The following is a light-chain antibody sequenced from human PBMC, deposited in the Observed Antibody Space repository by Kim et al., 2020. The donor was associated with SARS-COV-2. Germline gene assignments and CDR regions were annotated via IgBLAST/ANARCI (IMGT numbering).Light chain of an antibody. CDR1: SSNIGAVYD. Sequence: QRVPISCTGSSSNIGAVYDVHWYQQLPGTAPKLLIYGNSNRPSGVPDRFSGSKSGTSASLAITGLQAEDEADYYCQSYDSSLSGSVFGGGTQLTVL. J-gene: IGLJ2*01. CDR2: GNS. V-gene: IGLV1-40*01. CDR3: QSYDSSLSGSV.